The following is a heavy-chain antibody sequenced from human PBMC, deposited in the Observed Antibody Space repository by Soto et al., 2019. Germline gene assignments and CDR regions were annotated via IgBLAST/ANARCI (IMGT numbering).Heavy chain of an antibody. CDR2: IYYSGST. D-gene: IGHD6-19*01. CDR3: ARAGYSSGWDFDY. V-gene: IGHV4-61*01. CDR1: GGSVSSGSYY. Sequence: SETLSLTCTVSGGSVSSGSYYWSWIRQPPGKGLEWIGYIYYSGSTNYNPSLKSRVTISVDTSKNQFSLKLSSVTAADTAVYYCARAGYSSGWDFDYWGQGTLVTVYS. J-gene: IGHJ4*02.